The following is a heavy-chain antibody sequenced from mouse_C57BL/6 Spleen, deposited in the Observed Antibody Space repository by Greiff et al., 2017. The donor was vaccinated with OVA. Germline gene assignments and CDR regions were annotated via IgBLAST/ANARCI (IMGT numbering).Heavy chain of an antibody. Sequence: EVKVEESGEGLVKPGGSLKLSCAASGFTFSSYAMSWVRQTPEKRLEWVAYISSGGDYIYYADTVKGRFTISRDNARNTLYLQMSSLKSEDTAMYYCTRERNWAFDYWGQGTTLTVSS. V-gene: IGHV5-9-1*02. J-gene: IGHJ2*01. CDR2: ISSGGDYI. CDR3: TRERNWAFDY. D-gene: IGHD4-1*01. CDR1: GFTFSSYA.